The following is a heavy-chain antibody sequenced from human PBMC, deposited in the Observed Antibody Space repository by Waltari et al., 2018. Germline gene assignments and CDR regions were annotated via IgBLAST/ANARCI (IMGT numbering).Heavy chain of an antibody. V-gene: IGHV3-66*02. Sequence: DVQLAESGGGLVHPGGSLRLSCAASGFTVSTPHMSWVRQSPGKGLEWVSVMYPPGSSYNADAVEGRFSISRDIFQNTVHLQMNNLRLEDTAIYYCARARDEHTAMVFFDLWGQGTVVTVSS. D-gene: IGHD5-18*01. CDR3: ARARDEHTAMVFFDL. CDR1: GFTVSTPH. CDR2: MYPPGSS. J-gene: IGHJ4*02.